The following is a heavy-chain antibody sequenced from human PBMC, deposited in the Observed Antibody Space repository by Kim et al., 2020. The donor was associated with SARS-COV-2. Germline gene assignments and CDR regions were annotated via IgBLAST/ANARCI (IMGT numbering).Heavy chain of an antibody. D-gene: IGHD6-19*01. Sequence: GGSLRLSCAASGFTFSSYGMHWVRQAPGKGLEWVAVISYDGSNKYYADSVKGRFTISRDNSKNTLYLQRNSLRAEDTAEYCCVRDIAVAGTGTAVYGMDVCVEASTVTVST. V-gene: IGHV3-30*03. CDR1: GFTFSSYG. CDR2: ISYDGSNK. J-gene: IGHJ6*04. CDR3: VRDIAVAGTGTAVYGMDV.